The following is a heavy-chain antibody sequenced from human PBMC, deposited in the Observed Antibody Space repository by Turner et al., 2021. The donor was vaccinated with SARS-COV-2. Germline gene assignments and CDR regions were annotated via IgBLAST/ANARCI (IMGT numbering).Heavy chain of an antibody. CDR2: IIPIFGTA. CDR3: ASSIVGATPLDY. Sequence: QVQLVQPGAEVTKPGSLVKVSCKASGGTFSSYAISWVRQYPGQGLEWMGVIIPIFGTANYAQKFQSRVTITADKSTSTAYMELSSLRSEDTAVYYCASSIVGATPLDYWGQGTLVTVSS. J-gene: IGHJ4*02. V-gene: IGHV1-69*06. CDR1: GGTFSSYA. D-gene: IGHD1-26*01.